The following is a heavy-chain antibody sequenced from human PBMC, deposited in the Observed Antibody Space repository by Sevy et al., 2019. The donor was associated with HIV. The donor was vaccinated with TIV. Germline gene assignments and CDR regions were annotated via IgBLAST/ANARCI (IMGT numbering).Heavy chain of an antibody. D-gene: IGHD2-15*01. Sequence: GSLSLTCVVSGYSISSGYYWGWVRQPPGKGLQWIGNIYHRGNTYYNPSLQSRATLSVETSKNQFSLKMTSVTATDTAVYYCVRGSGGDRLDYYGLDVWGQGTTVTVSS. V-gene: IGHV4-38-2*01. CDR3: VRGSGGDRLDYYGLDV. CDR1: GYSISSGYY. CDR2: IYHRGNT. J-gene: IGHJ6*02.